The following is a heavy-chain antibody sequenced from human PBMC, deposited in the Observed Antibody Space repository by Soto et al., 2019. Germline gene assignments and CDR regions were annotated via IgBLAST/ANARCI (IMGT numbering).Heavy chain of an antibody. Sequence: QVHLVQSGAEVKKPGASVKVSCKASGYTFTSYGITWVRQAPGQGLEWVGWISAHNGHTDYAQKLQGRVIVTRDTSMSTAYMELRSMRSDDTVVYYCARARYGDYWGQGALVTVSS. J-gene: IGHJ4*02. CDR1: GYTFTSYG. V-gene: IGHV1-18*01. CDR3: ARARYGDY. D-gene: IGHD1-1*01. CDR2: ISAHNGHT.